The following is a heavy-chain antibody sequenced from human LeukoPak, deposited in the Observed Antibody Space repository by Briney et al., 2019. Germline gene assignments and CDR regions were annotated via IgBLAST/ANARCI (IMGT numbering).Heavy chain of an antibody. J-gene: IGHJ3*02. CDR2: ISAYNGNT. CDR1: GYTFTSYD. Sequence: ASVKVSCKASGYTFTSYDISWVRQAPGQGLEWMGWISAYNGNTNYAQKLQGRVTMTTDTSTSTAYMELRSLRSDDTAVYYCARDVEATDAFDIWGQGTMVTVSS. V-gene: IGHV1-18*01. D-gene: IGHD1-26*01. CDR3: ARDVEATDAFDI.